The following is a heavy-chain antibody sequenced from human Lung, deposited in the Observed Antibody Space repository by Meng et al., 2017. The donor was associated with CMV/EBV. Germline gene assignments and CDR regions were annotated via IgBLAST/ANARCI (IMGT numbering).Heavy chain of an antibody. Sequence: ASVKVSXKASGYTFTSYDINWVRQATGQGLEWMGWMNPNRGNTGYAKKFQGRVTMTRNTSISTAYMELGSLRSEDTAVYYCASCSIRSDFWSGYYYGMDVWGQGTTVTVSS. CDR3: ASCSIRSDFWSGYYYGMDV. V-gene: IGHV1-8*01. D-gene: IGHD3-3*01. CDR1: GYTFTSYD. J-gene: IGHJ6*02. CDR2: MNPNRGNT.